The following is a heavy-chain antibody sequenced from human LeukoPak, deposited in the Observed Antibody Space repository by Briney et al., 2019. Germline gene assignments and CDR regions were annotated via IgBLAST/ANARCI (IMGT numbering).Heavy chain of an antibody. CDR1: GGSFSGYY. D-gene: IGHD3-10*01. J-gene: IGHJ4*02. V-gene: IGHV4-34*01. CDR3: ARVVLLWFGVYYAYFDY. CDR2: INHSGST. Sequence: SETLSLTCAVYGGSFSGYYWSWIRQPPGKGLEWIGEINHSGSTNYNPSLKSRVTISVDTPKNQFSLKLSSVTAADTAVYYCARVVLLWFGVYYAYFDYWGQGTLVTVSS.